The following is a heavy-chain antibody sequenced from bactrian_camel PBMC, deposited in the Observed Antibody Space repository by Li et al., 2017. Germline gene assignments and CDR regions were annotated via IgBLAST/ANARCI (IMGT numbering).Heavy chain of an antibody. CDR2: IHSDGSTT. D-gene: IGHD6*01. CDR1: EITLVNYY. V-gene: IGHV3-2*01. Sequence: HVQLVESGGGLVQPGGSLRLSCAASEITLVNYYINWVRQAPGKGPEWVSTIHSDGSTTYYVDSVKGRFTISQDNAENTVDLQMNDLKPEDTAMYYCAAAFVESWCRAGGLSGLAFNYWGRGTQVTVS. J-gene: IGHJ4*01. CDR3: AAAFVESWCRAGGLSGLAFNY.